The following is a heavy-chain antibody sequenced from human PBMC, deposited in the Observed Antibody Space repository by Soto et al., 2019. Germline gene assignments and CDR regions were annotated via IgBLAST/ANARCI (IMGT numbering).Heavy chain of an antibody. CDR2: IYNSGTT. V-gene: IGHV4-31*03. Sequence: QVQLQESGPGLVKPSQTLSLTCTVPGGSIKGGGYYWTWIRQHPGKGLEWFGNIYNSGTTYYNPSLEGRVSISLDMSKTQFSLKVTSVTAADSAVYYCARGRGYSYQNVCDLWGKGIRFTVS. D-gene: IGHD5-18*01. J-gene: IGHJ5*02. CDR1: GGSIKGGGYY. CDR3: ARGRGYSYQNVCDL.